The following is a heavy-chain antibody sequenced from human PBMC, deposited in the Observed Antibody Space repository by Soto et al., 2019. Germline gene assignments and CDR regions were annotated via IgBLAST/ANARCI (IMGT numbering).Heavy chain of an antibody. CDR3: ARAPRITMIVGDPDGGMHV. CDR1: GYTFTSYA. Sequence: GASVKVSCKASGYTFTSYAMHWVRQAPGQRLEWMGWINAGNGNTKYSQKFQGRVTITRDTSASTAYMELSSLRSEDTAVYYCARAPRITMIVGDPDGGMHVWGQGIMVTVSS. D-gene: IGHD3-22*01. J-gene: IGHJ6*02. V-gene: IGHV1-3*01. CDR2: INAGNGNT.